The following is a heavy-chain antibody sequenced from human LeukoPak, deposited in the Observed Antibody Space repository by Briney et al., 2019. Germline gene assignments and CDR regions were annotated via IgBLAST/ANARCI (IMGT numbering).Heavy chain of an antibody. CDR1: GFTVSSNY. CDR2: IYSGGST. V-gene: IGHV3-53*01. Sequence: GGSLRPSCAASGFTVSSNYMSWVRQAPGKGLEWVSVIYSGGSTYYADSVKGRFTISRDNSKNTLYLQMNSLRAEDTAVYYCAISSSSAEYFQHWGQGTLVTVSS. J-gene: IGHJ1*01. D-gene: IGHD6-6*01. CDR3: AISSSSAEYFQH.